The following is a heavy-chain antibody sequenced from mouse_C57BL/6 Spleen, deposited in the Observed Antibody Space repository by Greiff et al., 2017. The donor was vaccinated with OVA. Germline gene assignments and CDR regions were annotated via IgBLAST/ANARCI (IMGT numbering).Heavy chain of an antibody. CDR1: GYTFTSYW. J-gene: IGHJ1*03. V-gene: IGHV1-69*01. D-gene: IGHD1-1*01. CDR2: IDPSDSYT. Sequence: QVQLQQPGAELVMPEASVKLSCKASGYTFTSYWMHWVKQRPGQGLEWIGEIDPSDSYTNYNQKFKGKSTLTVDKSSSTANMQLSSLTSEDSAVYYCARDTTSDVWGTGTTVTVSA. CDR3: ARDTTSDV.